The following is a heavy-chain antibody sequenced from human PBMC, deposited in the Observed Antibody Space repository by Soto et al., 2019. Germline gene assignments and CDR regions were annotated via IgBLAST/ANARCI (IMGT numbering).Heavy chain of an antibody. J-gene: IGHJ6*03. CDR1: GFTFSSYS. Sequence: EVQLVESGGGLVKPGGSLRLSCAASGFTFSSYSMNWVRQAPGKGREWVSSISSSSSYIYYADSVKGRFTISRDNATNSLYLQMNSLRAEDTAVYYCARVPELDYYMDGWGKETTVTVSS. V-gene: IGHV3-21*01. CDR3: ARVPELDYYMDG. CDR2: ISSSSSYI.